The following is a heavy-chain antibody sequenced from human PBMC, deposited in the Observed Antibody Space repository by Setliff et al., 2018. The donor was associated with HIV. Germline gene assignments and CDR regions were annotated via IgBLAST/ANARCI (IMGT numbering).Heavy chain of an antibody. V-gene: IGHV4-4*08. CDR1: GGSISSYY. J-gene: IGHJ4*02. Sequence: PSETLSLTCTVSGGSISSYYWSWIRQPPGKGLEWIGYIYTSGSTNYNPSLKSRVTISVDTSKNQFSLKLSSVTAADTAVYYCARNIPGLRTYAGWGQGTLFTVSS. CDR2: IYTSGST. D-gene: IGHD3-16*01. CDR3: ARNIPGLRTYAG.